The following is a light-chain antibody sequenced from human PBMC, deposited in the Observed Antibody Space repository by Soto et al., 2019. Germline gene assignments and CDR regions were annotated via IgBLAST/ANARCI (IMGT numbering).Light chain of an antibody. V-gene: IGKV3-20*01. CDR1: QSVSSNY. CDR3: QQYGSSPCT. J-gene: IGKJ3*01. Sequence: EIVLTQSPGTLSLSPGERATLSCRASQSVSSNYLAWYQQKPGQAPRLLIYGASSRATGIPDRFSGSGSGTDFTLTISRLEPEDFAVYYCQQYGSSPCTFGPGTKVDIK. CDR2: GAS.